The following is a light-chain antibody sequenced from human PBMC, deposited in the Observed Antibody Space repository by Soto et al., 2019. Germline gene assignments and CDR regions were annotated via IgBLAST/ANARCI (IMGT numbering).Light chain of an antibody. V-gene: IGKV3-20*01. J-gene: IGKJ4*01. Sequence: EIVLTQSSGTLSLSPGERATLSCRASQSVSSSYLAWYQQKPGQAPRLLIYGASSRATGIPDRFSGSGSGTDFTITISRLEREDFVVYYCQQYGRSPSTFGGGTKVEIK. CDR3: QQYGRSPST. CDR2: GAS. CDR1: QSVSSSY.